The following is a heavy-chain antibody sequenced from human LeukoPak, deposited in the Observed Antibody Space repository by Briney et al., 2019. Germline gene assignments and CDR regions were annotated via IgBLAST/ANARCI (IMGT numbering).Heavy chain of an antibody. Sequence: GASVKVSCKASGYTFTGYHMHWVRQAPGQGLDWMGWINPNSGGTNYAQRFQGRVTMTRDTSISTAYMELSRLRSDDTAVYYCALNYYDSSGYYWGVFDYWGQGTLVTVSS. CDR3: ALNYYDSSGYYWGVFDY. J-gene: IGHJ4*02. D-gene: IGHD3-22*01. CDR2: INPNSGGT. CDR1: GYTFTGYH. V-gene: IGHV1-2*02.